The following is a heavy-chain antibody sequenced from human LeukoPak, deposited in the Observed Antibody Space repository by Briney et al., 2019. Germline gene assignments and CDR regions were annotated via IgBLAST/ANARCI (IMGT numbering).Heavy chain of an antibody. CDR3: ARARGYCSSTSCYGGAFDT. CDR1: GGSISSSNW. J-gene: IGHJ4*02. D-gene: IGHD2-2*01. V-gene: IGHV4-4*02. CDR2: IYHSGST. Sequence: SGTLSLTCAVSGGSISSSNWWSWVRQPPGKGLEWIGEIYHSGSTNYNPSLKSRVTISVDKSKNQFSLKLSSVTAADTAVYYCARARGYCSSTSCYGGAFDTGGQGTRVTVPS.